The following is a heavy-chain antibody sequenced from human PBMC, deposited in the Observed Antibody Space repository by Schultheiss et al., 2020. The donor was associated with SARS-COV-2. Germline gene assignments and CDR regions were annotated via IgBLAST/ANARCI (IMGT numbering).Heavy chain of an antibody. CDR3: ARGGDGVVVITSYYGMDV. CDR1: GFMFSGFV. CDR2: IWYDGSNK. Sequence: GGSLRLSCAASGFMFSGFVMHWVRQAPGKGLEWVAVIWYDGSNKYYADSVKGRFTISRDNSKNTLYLQMNSLRAEDTAVYYCARGGDGVVVITSYYGMDVWGQGTTVTVSS. V-gene: IGHV3-33*01. D-gene: IGHD3-22*01. J-gene: IGHJ6*02.